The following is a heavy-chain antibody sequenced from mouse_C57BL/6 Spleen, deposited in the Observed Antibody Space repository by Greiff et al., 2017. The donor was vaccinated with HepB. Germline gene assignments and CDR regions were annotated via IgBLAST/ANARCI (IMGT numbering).Heavy chain of an antibody. CDR1: GYTFTDYY. V-gene: IGHV1-26*01. CDR3: ARRDPFDSPFDV. J-gene: IGHJ1*03. Sequence: EVQLQQSGPELVKPGASVKISCKASGYTFTDYYMNWVKQSHGKSLEWIGDINPNNGGTSYNQKFKGKATLTVDKSSSTAYMELRSLTSEDSAVYYCARRDPFDSPFDVWGTGTTVTVSS. D-gene: IGHD6-1*01. CDR2: INPNNGGT.